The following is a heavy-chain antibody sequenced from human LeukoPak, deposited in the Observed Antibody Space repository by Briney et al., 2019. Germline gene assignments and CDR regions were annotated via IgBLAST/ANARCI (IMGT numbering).Heavy chain of an antibody. D-gene: IGHD2-2*01. CDR2: INHSGST. V-gene: IGHV4-34*01. CDR3: ARGRSAPSGTSGNWFDP. Sequence: SETLSLTCAVYGGSFSGYYWSWIRQPPGKGLEWIGEINHSGSTNYNPSLKSRVTISVDTSKNQFSLKLSSVTAADTAVYYCARGRSAPSGTSGNWFDPWGQGTLVAVSS. CDR1: GGSFSGYY. J-gene: IGHJ5*02.